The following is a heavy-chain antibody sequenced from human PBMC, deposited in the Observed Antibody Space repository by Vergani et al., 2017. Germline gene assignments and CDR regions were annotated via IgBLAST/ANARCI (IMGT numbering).Heavy chain of an antibody. CDR3: AREQLWIDY. V-gene: IGHV1-2*02. J-gene: IGHJ4*02. CDR1: GYTFTSYY. CDR2: INPNSGCT. Sequence: VQLVPSGAAVKKPGASVKVSCKASGYTFTSYYMPWVRQAPGQGLEWMGIINPNSGCTNYAQKFQRRVTMTRDTSISTAYMELSRLRSDDTAVYYCAREQLWIDYWGQGTLVTVSS. D-gene: IGHD5-18*01.